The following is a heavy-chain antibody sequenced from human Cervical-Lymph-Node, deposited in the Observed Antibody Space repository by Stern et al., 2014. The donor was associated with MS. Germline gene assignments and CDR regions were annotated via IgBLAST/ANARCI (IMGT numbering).Heavy chain of an antibody. CDR1: GFTFSSYG. CDR3: AMFGGGNYFDY. J-gene: IGHJ4*02. CDR2: IWSDGSNK. Sequence: MQLVESGGGVVQPGRSLRLSCAASGFTFSSYGLHWGRQAPGKGLEWVAVIWSDGSNKYYADSVKGRITISRDTSKNTLYLQMNSLRAEDMAVYYCAMFGGGNYFDYWGQGTLVIVSS. V-gene: IGHV3-33*01. D-gene: IGHD3-10*02.